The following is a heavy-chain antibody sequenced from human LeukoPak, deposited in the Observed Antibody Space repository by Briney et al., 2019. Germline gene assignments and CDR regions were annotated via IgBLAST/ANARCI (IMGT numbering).Heavy chain of an antibody. CDR3: TSLQPSADI. Sequence: GGSLRLSCAASGFTFSGSAMHWVRQASGKGLEWVGRIRSKANSYATAYAASVKGRFTISRDDSKSTAYLQMNSLKTEDTAVYYCTSLQPSADIWGQGTMVTVSS. J-gene: IGHJ3*02. CDR2: IRSKANSYAT. D-gene: IGHD1-26*01. V-gene: IGHV3-73*01. CDR1: GFTFSGSA.